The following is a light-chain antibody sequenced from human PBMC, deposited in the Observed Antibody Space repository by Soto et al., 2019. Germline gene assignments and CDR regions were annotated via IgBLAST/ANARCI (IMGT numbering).Light chain of an antibody. CDR3: QHYKNWRPLT. V-gene: IGKV3-15*01. J-gene: IGKJ4*01. CDR2: GAS. CDR1: QSVNTN. Sequence: ETGMTQSPATLSVSVGERATLSCRASQSVNTNLAWYQQKPGQAPRLLIYGASIRATGVTARFSGSGSRTDFTLTISSRQPEDFAVYFCQHYKNWRPLTFGGETKVKIK.